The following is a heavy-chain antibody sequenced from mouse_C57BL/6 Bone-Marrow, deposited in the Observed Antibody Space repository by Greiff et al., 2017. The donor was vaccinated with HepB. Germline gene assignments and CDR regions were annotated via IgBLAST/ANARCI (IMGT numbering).Heavy chain of an antibody. CDR1: GYTFTSYG. Sequence: QVQLKESGAELARPGASVKLSCKASGYTFTSYGISWVKQRTGQGLEWIGEIYPRSGNTYYNEKFKGKATLTADKSSSTAYMELRSLTSEDSAVYFCARRAYYGSSFAWFAYWGQGTLVTVSA. CDR2: IYPRSGNT. J-gene: IGHJ3*01. D-gene: IGHD1-1*01. CDR3: ARRAYYGSSFAWFAY. V-gene: IGHV1-81*01.